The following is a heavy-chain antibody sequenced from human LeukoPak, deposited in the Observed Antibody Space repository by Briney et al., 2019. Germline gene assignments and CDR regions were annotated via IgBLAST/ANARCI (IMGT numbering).Heavy chain of an antibody. CDR2: IYYSGST. D-gene: IGHD6-13*01. CDR1: GGSISSSSYY. CDR3: ARDWVEAAADY. V-gene: IGHV4-39*07. Sequence: PSETLSLTCTVSGGSISSSSYYWGWIRQPPGKGLEWIGSIYYSGSTYYNPSLKSRVTISVDTSKNQFSLKLSSVTAADTAVYYCARDWVEAAADYWGQGTLVTVSS. J-gene: IGHJ4*02.